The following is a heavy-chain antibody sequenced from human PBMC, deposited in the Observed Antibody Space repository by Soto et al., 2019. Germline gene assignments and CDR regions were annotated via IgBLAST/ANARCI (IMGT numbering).Heavy chain of an antibody. J-gene: IGHJ4*02. CDR1: GFTFSSYA. CDR3: AKDQSLTGYYSFDY. CDR2: ISGSGGST. D-gene: IGHD3-9*01. Sequence: LRLSCAASGFTFSSYAMSWVRQAPGKGLEWVSAISGSGGSTYYADSVKGRFTISRDNSKNTLYLQMNSLRAEDTAVYYCAKDQSLTGYYSFDYWGQGTLVTVSS. V-gene: IGHV3-23*01.